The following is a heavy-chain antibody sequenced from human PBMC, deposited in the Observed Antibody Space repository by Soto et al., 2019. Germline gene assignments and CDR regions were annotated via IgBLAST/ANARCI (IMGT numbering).Heavy chain of an antibody. CDR1: GYSFTSYW. J-gene: IGHJ6*02. Sequence: LGESLKISCXGSGYSFTSYWIGWVRQMPGKGLEWMGIIYPGDSDTRYSPSFQGQVSISADKSISTAYLQWSSLKASDTAMYYCARQSCSSTSCYLGGMDVWGQGTTVTVS. CDR2: IYPGDSDT. V-gene: IGHV5-51*01. CDR3: ARQSCSSTSCYLGGMDV. D-gene: IGHD2-2*01.